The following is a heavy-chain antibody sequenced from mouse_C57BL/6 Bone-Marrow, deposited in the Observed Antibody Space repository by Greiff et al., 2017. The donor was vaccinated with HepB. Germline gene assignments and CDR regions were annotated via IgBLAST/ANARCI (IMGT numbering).Heavy chain of an antibody. CDR1: GFTFSSYG. CDR3: ARRIYDGYYNV. CDR2: ISSGGSYT. Sequence: EVQRVESGGDLVKPGGSLKLSCAASGFTFSSYGMSWVRQTPDKRLEWVATISSGGSYTYYPDSVKGRFTISRDNAKNTLYLQMSSLKSEDTAMYYCARRIYDGYYNVWGTGTTVTVSS. D-gene: IGHD2-3*01. V-gene: IGHV5-6*01. J-gene: IGHJ1*03.